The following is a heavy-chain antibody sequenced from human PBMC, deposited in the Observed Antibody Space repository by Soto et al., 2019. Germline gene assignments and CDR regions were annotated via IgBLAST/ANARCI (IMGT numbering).Heavy chain of an antibody. Sequence: SETLSLTCTVSGGSISSYYWSWIRQPPGKGLEWIGYIYYSGSTNYNPSLKSRVTISVDTSKNQFSLKLSSVTAADTAVYYCARYSNYDGSFHYWGQGTLVTVSS. CDR1: GGSISSYY. CDR2: IYYSGST. V-gene: IGHV4-59*01. D-gene: IGHD4-4*01. J-gene: IGHJ4*02. CDR3: ARYSNYDGSFHY.